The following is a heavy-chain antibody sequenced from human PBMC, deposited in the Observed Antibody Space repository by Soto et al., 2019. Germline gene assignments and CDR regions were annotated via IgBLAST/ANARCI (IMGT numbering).Heavy chain of an antibody. V-gene: IGHV4-59*01. Sequence: SETLSLTCTVSGDSISSYYWSWIRQPPGKGLEWIGYIYYSGSTDYNPSLKSRVTISVDTSKNQFSLKLSSVTAADTAVYYCVRELWFGELYYMDVWGQGTTVTVFS. CDR2: IYYSGST. CDR3: VRELWFGELYYMDV. J-gene: IGHJ6*03. D-gene: IGHD3-10*01. CDR1: GDSISSYY.